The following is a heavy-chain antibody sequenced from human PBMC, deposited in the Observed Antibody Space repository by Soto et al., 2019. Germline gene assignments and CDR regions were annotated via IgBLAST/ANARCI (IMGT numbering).Heavy chain of an antibody. CDR3: KRGSYSSSGANKGHDY. J-gene: IGHJ4*01. V-gene: IGHV3-74*01. D-gene: IGHD6-6*01. CDR2: INSYVGSR. CDR1: GFAFSGYC. Sequence: PGGALRLSFASSGFAFSGYCMHGVRQAPGKGLVWVSRINSYVGSRNNADSVKGPLTIYSHHAQNTLFLQMNSLRADDTAVHYXKRGSYSSSGANKGHDYWGHGP.